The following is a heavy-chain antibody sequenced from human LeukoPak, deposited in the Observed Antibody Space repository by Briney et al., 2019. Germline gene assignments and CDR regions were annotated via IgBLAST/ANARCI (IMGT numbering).Heavy chain of an antibody. D-gene: IGHD5-18*01. CDR3: ARADTAMVRI. Sequence: SVKVSCKASGGTFSSYAISWVRQAPGQGLEWMGRIIPILGIANYAQKFQGRVTITADKSTSTAYMELSGLRSEDTAVYYCARADTAMVRIWGQGTLVTVSS. J-gene: IGHJ4*02. V-gene: IGHV1-69*04. CDR1: GGTFSSYA. CDR2: IIPILGIA.